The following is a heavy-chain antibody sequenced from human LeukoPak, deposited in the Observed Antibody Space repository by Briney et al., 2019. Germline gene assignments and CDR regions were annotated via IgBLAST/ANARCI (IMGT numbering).Heavy chain of an antibody. V-gene: IGHV1-69*13. CDR2: IIPIFGTA. CDR1: GYTFTSYG. J-gene: IGHJ3*02. D-gene: IGHD3-16*01. CDR3: AREENYDYVWGSYPRDAFDI. Sequence: SVKVSCKASGYTFTSYGISWVRQAPGQGLEWMGGIIPIFGTANYAQKFQGRVTITADESTSTAYMELSSLRSEDTAVYYCAREENYDYVWGSYPRDAFDIWGQGTMVTVSS.